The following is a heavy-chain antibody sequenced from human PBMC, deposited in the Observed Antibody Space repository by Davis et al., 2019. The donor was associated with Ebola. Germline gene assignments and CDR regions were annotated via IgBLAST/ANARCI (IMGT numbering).Heavy chain of an antibody. CDR2: ISGSGGST. J-gene: IGHJ4*02. V-gene: IGHV3-23*01. Sequence: PGGSLRLSCAASGFTFSSYAMSWVRQAPGKGLEWVSAISGSGGSTYYADSVKGRFTISRDNSKNTLYLQMNSLRAEDTAVYYCAKDLSFREYQPLLFDYWGQGTLVTVSS. CDR3: AKDLSFREYQPLLFDY. D-gene: IGHD2-2*01. CDR1: GFTFSSYA.